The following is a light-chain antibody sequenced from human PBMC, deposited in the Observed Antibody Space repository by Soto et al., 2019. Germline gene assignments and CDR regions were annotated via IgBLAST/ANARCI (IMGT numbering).Light chain of an antibody. CDR1: SSDVGGYNY. Sequence: QSALTQPASVSGSPGQSITISCTGTSSDVGGYNYVSWYQQHPGKAPKLMIYEVNNRPSGVSNRYSGSKSGNSASLTISGLQADDEADYYCCSLTTSHTYVFGSGTKVTVL. CDR3: CSLTTSHTYV. CDR2: EVN. V-gene: IGLV2-14*01. J-gene: IGLJ1*01.